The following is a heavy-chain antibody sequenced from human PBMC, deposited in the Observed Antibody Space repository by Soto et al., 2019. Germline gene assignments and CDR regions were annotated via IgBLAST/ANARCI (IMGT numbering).Heavy chain of an antibody. CDR1: GFTFSDYA. V-gene: IGHV3-30*18. J-gene: IGHJ4*02. CDR3: AKGGRQWLVTSDFNY. D-gene: IGHD6-19*01. CDR2: VSHDGRNT. Sequence: VQLVESGGGVVQPGRSLRLSCAASGFTFSDYAMHWVRQAPGKGLEWVAVVSHDGRNTQYADSVKGRFTISRDSSKNTVSLEMTSLRAEDTAVYYWAKGGRQWLVTSDFNYWGQGALVTVSS.